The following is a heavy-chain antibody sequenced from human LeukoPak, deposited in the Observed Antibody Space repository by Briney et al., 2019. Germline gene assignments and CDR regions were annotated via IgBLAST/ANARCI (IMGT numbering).Heavy chain of an antibody. CDR1: GGSIRSYY. CDR2: IYTSGST. D-gene: IGHD1-26*01. J-gene: IGHJ4*02. V-gene: IGHV4-4*08. Sequence: SETLSLTCTVSGGSIRSYYWSWIRQPPGKGLEWIGYIYTSGSTNYNPSLKSRVTMSVDTSKNQFSLKLSSVTAADTAVYYCARVRYSGSYYFDYWGQGTLVTVSS. CDR3: ARVRYSGSYYFDY.